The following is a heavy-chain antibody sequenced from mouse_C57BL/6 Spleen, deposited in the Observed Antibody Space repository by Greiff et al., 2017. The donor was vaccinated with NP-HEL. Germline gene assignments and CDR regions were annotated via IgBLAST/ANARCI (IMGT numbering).Heavy chain of an antibody. Sequence: QVQLKQSGAELVKPGASVKISCKASGYAFSSYWMNWVKQRPGKGLEWIGQIYPGDGDTNYNGKFKGKATLTADKSSSTAYMQLSSLTSEDSAVYVCAREETYDSNLGCAYWGQGTLVTVAA. CDR3: AREETYDSNLGCAY. J-gene: IGHJ3*01. D-gene: IGHD2-5*01. CDR1: GYAFSSYW. CDR2: IYPGDGDT. V-gene: IGHV1-80*01.